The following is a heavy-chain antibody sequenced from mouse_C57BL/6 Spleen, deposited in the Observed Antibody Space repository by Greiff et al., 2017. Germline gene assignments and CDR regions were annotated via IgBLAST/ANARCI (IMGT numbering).Heavy chain of an antibody. CDR2: IDPSDSET. D-gene: IGHD1-1*01. V-gene: IGHV1-52*01. CDR3: ERRGITTVVGRNWYCDV. J-gene: IGHJ1*03. Sequence: VQLQQPGAELVRPGSSVKLSCKASGYTFTSYWMHWVKQRPIQGLEWIGNIDPSDSETHYNQKFKDKATLTVDTSSSTAYMQLSSLTSEDSAVYYCERRGITTVVGRNWYCDVWGTGTTVTVSS. CDR1: GYTFTSYW.